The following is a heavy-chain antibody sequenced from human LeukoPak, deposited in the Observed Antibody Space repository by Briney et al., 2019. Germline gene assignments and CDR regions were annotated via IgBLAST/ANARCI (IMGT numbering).Heavy chain of an antibody. J-gene: IGHJ6*03. D-gene: IGHD4-17*01. CDR2: IYSGGST. Sequence: GGSLRLSCAASGFTVSSNYMSWVRQAPGKGLEWVSVIYSGGSTYYADSVKGRFTISRDNSKNTLYLQMNSLRAEDTAVYYCAKGDGDLLLALYYYYYMDVWGKGTTVTVSS. CDR1: GFTVSSNY. CDR3: AKGDGDLLLALYYYYYMDV. V-gene: IGHV3-53*01.